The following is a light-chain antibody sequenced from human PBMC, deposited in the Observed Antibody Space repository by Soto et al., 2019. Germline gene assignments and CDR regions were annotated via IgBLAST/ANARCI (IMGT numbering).Light chain of an antibody. J-gene: IGKJ4*01. CDR2: ASS. CDR3: QQANSFPLT. Sequence: DIRMTQSPSSVSASVGDRVTITCRASQGVGNWLAWYQQKPGKAPQLLIYASSSLQSGVPSRFSGSESGTDFTLTISSLQPEDFATYYCQQANSFPLTFGGGTKVEIK. V-gene: IGKV1D-12*01. CDR1: QGVGNW.